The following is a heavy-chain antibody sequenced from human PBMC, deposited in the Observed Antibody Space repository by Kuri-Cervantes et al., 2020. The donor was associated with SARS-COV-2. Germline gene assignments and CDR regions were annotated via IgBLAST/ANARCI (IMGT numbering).Heavy chain of an antibody. CDR1: GGSISSGSYY. J-gene: IGHJ5*01. CDR3: ARDRGRIAAAGIGWFDP. CDR2: IYTSGST. Sequence: SETLSLTCTVSGGSISSGSYYWSWIRQPAGKGLEWIGRIYTSGSTNYNPSLKSRVTISVDTSKNQFSLKLSSVTAADTAVYYCARDRGRIAAAGIGWFDPWGQGTLVTVSS. D-gene: IGHD6-13*01. V-gene: IGHV4-61*02.